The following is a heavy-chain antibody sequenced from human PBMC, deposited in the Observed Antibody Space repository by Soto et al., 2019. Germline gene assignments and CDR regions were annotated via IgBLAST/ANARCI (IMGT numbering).Heavy chain of an antibody. CDR1: GFTFSSYG. CDR2: ISYDGSNK. J-gene: IGHJ4*02. CDR3: AREIVSYYDSSGYFDY. Sequence: GGSLRLSCAASGFTFSSYGMHWVRQAPGKGLEWVAVISYDGSNKYYADSVKGRFTISRDNSKNTLYLQMNSLRAEDTAVYYCAREIVSYYDSSGYFDYWGQGTLVTVSS. D-gene: IGHD3-22*01. V-gene: IGHV3-30*03.